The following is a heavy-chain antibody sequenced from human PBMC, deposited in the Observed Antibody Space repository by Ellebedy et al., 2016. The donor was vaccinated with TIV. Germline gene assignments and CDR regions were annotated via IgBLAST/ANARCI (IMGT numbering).Heavy chain of an antibody. V-gene: IGHV4-61*08. CDR3: ARDSPSARIVGATREYFDL. CDR2: IYYSGST. D-gene: IGHD1-26*01. Sequence: SETLSLXCTVSGGSISSGDYYWSWIRQPPGKGLEWIGYIYYSGSTNYNPSLKSRVTISVDTSKNQFSLKLSSVTAADTAVYYCARDSPSARIVGATREYFDLWGRGTLVTVSS. J-gene: IGHJ2*01. CDR1: GGSISSGDYY.